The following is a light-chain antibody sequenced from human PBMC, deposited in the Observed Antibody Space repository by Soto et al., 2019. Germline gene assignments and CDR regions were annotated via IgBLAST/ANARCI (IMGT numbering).Light chain of an antibody. Sequence: EVVMTQSPATLSVSTGERATRSCRDSQSGSCDLAWYQHKRGQAPRLLIYAASTRATGIPARFSGSGSGTDFTLTIGSLQSEDFAIYYCHQYNKWPYTFGPGTKVDI. CDR1: QSGSCD. CDR2: AAS. V-gene: IGKV3-15*01. CDR3: HQYNKWPYT. J-gene: IGKJ3*01.